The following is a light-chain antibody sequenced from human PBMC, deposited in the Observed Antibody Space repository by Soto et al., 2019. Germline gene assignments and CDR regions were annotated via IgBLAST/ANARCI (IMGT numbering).Light chain of an antibody. Sequence: QSVLTQPPSVSGAPGQRVTISCTGNNSNLGAGYDVHWYQQLPGAAPKLVIFGNRNRPSGVPDRFSASTSGTSASLAITGLQAEDEGDYYCQSYDSTLSARYVFGTGTKLTVL. CDR1: NSNLGAGYD. V-gene: IGLV1-40*01. J-gene: IGLJ1*01. CDR3: QSYDSTLSARYV. CDR2: GNR.